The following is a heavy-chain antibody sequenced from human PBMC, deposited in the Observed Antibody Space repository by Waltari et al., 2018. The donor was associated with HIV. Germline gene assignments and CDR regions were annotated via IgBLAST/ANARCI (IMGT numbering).Heavy chain of an antibody. J-gene: IGHJ4*02. V-gene: IGHV3-15*01. CDR3: VTDAVAVPLDTAY. D-gene: IGHD2-21*01. Sequence: EVHLVESGGGLVKPGGSLRVSCTVSRFTFINAWMTGVRQAPGKGLGCRGRIKSKKVGGTIDYAAPVKDRFTILRDDSKHTLYLEMSSLKIEDTGIYYCVTDAVAVPLDTAYWGQGSLVTVSS. CDR1: RFTFINAW. CDR2: IKSKKVGGTI.